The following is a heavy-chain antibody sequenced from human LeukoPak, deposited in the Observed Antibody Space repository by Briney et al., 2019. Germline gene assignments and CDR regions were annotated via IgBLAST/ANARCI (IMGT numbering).Heavy chain of an antibody. Sequence: SETLSLTCTVSDGSIYTYYWSWIRQPPGKGLEWIGYIYYSGSTNYNPSLKSRVTISVDTSKNQFSLKLSSVTAADTAVYYCARDRSKGNSFFDYWGQGTLVTVSS. D-gene: IGHD5-18*01. CDR2: IYYSGST. J-gene: IGHJ4*02. V-gene: IGHV4-59*12. CDR1: DGSIYTYY. CDR3: ARDRSKGNSFFDY.